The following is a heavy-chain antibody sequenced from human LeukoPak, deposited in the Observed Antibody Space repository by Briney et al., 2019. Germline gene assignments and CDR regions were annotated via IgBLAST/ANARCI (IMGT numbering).Heavy chain of an antibody. Sequence: GGSLRLSCAASGYTFSSYAMSWVRQAPGKGLEWVSAISGSGGSTYYADSVKGRFTISRDNSKNTLYLQMNSLRAEDTAVYYCAKDSRITFGGVIVALDYWGQGTLVTVSS. V-gene: IGHV3-23*01. J-gene: IGHJ4*02. D-gene: IGHD3-16*02. CDR2: ISGSGGST. CDR3: AKDSRITFGGVIVALDY. CDR1: GYTFSSYA.